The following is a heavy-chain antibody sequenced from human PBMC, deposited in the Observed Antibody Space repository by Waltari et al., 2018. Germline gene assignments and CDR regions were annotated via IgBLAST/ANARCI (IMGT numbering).Heavy chain of an antibody. D-gene: IGHD6-19*01. Sequence: QLQLQESGPGLVKPSETLSLTCTVSGGSISSSSYYWGWIRQPPGKGLEWIGSIYYSGSTYYNPSLKSRVTISVDTSKNQFSLKLSSVTAADTAVYYCARVHSSGWGWFDPWGQGTLVTVSS. V-gene: IGHV4-39*07. J-gene: IGHJ5*02. CDR2: IYYSGST. CDR3: ARVHSSGWGWFDP. CDR1: GGSISSSSYY.